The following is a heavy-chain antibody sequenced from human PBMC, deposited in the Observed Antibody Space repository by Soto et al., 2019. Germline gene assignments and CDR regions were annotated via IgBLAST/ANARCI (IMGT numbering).Heavy chain of an antibody. CDR2: IRPGDSDT. CDR3: TTDVFRLPKQNIVLVPAAGFDP. V-gene: IGHV5-51*01. J-gene: IGHJ5*02. D-gene: IGHD2-2*01. Sequence: GESLKISCQGSGYSFTTYWIGWVRQMPGKGLEWMGIIRPGDSDTRYSPSFQGQVTISADKSISTTYLQWSSLKTEDTAVYYCTTDVFRLPKQNIVLVPAAGFDPWGQGTLVTVSS. CDR1: GYSFTTYW.